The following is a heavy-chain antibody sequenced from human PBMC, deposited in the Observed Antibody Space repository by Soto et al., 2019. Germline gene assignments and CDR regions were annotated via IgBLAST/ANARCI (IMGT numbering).Heavy chain of an antibody. V-gene: IGHV3-73*01. CDR1: GFTFSGSV. J-gene: IGHJ4*02. D-gene: IGHD6-6*01. CDR2: IRSRDSDYAT. CDR3: TTYGNSSKGFGY. Sequence: EVQLVESGGGLVHPGGSLKLSCAVSGFTFSGSVMHWVRQAPGKGLEWLGRIRSRDSDYATSYAESVKGRVTISRDDSKNTAYLQVTSLKIEDTALYYCTTYGNSSKGFGYWGQGTLVTVSS.